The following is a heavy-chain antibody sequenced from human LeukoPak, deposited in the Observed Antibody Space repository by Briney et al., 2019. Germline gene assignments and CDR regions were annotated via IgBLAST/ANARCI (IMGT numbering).Heavy chain of an antibody. J-gene: IGHJ4*02. V-gene: IGHV3-7*03. D-gene: IGHD3-3*01. CDR1: GFTFSSYW. CDR2: IKQDGSEK. CDR3: ARERDFWSGYHFDY. Sequence: PGGSLRLSCAASGFTFSSYWMSWVRQAPGKGLEWVANIKQDGSEKYYVDSVKGRFTISRDNAKSSLYLQMNSLRAEDTAVYYCARERDFWSGYHFDYWGQGTLVTVSS.